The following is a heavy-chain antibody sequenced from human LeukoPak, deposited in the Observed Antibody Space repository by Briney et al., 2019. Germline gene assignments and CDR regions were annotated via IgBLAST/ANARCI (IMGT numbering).Heavy chain of an antibody. V-gene: IGHV3-11*01. J-gene: IGHJ4*02. CDR2: ISSSASTI. Sequence: PGGSLRLSCAASGFTFSDYYMSWIRQAPGKGLEWVSYISSSASTIYYADSVKGRFTISRDNAKNSLYLQMNSLRAEDTAIYYCARTICGYSHGFPTAYCGGDAGYYFDYWGQGTLVTVSS. CDR3: ARTICGYSHGFPTAYCGGDAGYYFDY. CDR1: GFTFSDYY. D-gene: IGHD2-21*02.